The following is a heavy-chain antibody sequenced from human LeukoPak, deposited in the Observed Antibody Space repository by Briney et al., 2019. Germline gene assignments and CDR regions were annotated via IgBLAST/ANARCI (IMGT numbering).Heavy chain of an antibody. CDR2: IYSGGST. V-gene: IGHV3-53*01. J-gene: IGHJ4*02. CDR3: ARGASGYSYGYYFDY. Sequence: GGSLRLSCAASGFTVSSNYMSWVRQAPGKGLEWVSVIYSGGSTYYAASVKGRFTISRDNSKNTLYLQMNSLRAEDTAVYYCARGASGYSYGYYFDYWGQGTLVTVSS. CDR1: GFTVSSNY. D-gene: IGHD5-18*01.